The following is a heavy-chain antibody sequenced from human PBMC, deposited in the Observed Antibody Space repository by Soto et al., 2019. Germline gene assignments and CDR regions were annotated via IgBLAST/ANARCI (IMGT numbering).Heavy chain of an antibody. CDR1: GFTFSSYS. V-gene: IGHV3-21*01. CDR3: ARDPTRKDCTNGVCYLFDY. J-gene: IGHJ4*02. CDR2: ISSSSSYI. Sequence: GGSLRLSCAASGFTFSSYSMNWVRQAPGKGLEWVSSISSSSSYIYYADSVKGRFTISRDNAKNSLYLQMNSLRAEDTAVYYCARDPTRKDCTNGVCYLFDYWGQGTLVTVSS. D-gene: IGHD2-8*01.